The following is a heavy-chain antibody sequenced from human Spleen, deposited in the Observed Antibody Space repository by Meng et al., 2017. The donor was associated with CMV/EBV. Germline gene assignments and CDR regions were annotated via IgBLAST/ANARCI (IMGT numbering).Heavy chain of an antibody. D-gene: IGHD6-13*01. CDR3: ARARIVVVSPHIAAAGPPLGIDS. V-gene: IGHV4-59*01. CDR2: IYYSGST. Sequence: SETLSLTCTVSGGSISSYYWSWIRQPPGKGLEWIGYIYYSGSTNYNPSLKSRVTISVDTSKNQFSLKLSSVTAADTAVYYCARARIVVVSPHIAAAGPPLGIDSWGQGTLVTVSS. CDR1: GGSISSYY. J-gene: IGHJ4*02.